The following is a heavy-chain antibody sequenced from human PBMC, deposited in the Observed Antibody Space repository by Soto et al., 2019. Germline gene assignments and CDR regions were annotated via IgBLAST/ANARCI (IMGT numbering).Heavy chain of an antibody. CDR2: IYYSGST. CDR1: GGSITSGGHY. CDR3: ARDQGGITIFGVPYGMDV. D-gene: IGHD3-3*01. V-gene: IGHV4-31*03. Sequence: QVQLQESGPGLVKPSQTLSLTRTVSGGSITSGGHYWSWIRQHPGKGLEWIGYIYYSGSTYYNPSLKSRVTISIDTSKNHFSLKVRSVTVADTAVYYCARDQGGITIFGVPYGMDVWGQGTTVTVSS. J-gene: IGHJ6*02.